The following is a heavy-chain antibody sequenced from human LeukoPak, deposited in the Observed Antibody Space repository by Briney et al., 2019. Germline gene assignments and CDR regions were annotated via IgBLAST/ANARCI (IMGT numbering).Heavy chain of an antibody. V-gene: IGHV3-23*01. J-gene: IGHJ4*02. CDR2: ISGGAGTP. D-gene: IGHD4-17*01. CDR3: AKRRTTVITMDYFDY. Sequence: GVCLRLSCAASGFTFSSYAMSWVRQAPGKGLEWVSGISGGAGTPYYADSVKGRFTISRDSSKSTLYLQMTSLRAEDTAVYYCAKRRTTVITMDYFDYWGQGTLVTVSS. CDR1: GFTFSSYA.